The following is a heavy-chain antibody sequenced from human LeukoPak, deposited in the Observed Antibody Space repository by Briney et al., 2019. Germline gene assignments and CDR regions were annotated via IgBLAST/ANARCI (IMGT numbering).Heavy chain of an antibody. CDR2: IYYSGST. J-gene: IGHJ5*02. D-gene: IGHD3-10*01. V-gene: IGHV4-39*01. CDR3: ARFEYYGSEDP. CDR1: GGSISSSSYY. Sequence: PSETLSLTCTVSGGSISSSSYYWGWIRQPPGKGLEWIGSIYYSGSTYYNPSLKSRVTISVDTSKNQFSLKLSSVTAADTAVYYCARFEYYGSEDPWGQGTLVTVSS.